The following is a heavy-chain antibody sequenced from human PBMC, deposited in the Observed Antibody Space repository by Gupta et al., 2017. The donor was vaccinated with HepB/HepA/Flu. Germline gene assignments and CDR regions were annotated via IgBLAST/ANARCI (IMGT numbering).Heavy chain of an antibody. Sequence: EVQLVESGGGLVQPGGSLRLSCAASGFTFSSYWLRWVRQAPGKGLEWVANIKKDGSEKYYVDSVKGRFTISRDNAKNSLYLQMNSLRAEDTAVYYCARENRWFGDRRAFDIWGQGTMVTVSS. CDR3: ARENRWFGDRRAFDI. J-gene: IGHJ3*02. CDR1: GFTFSSYW. CDR2: IKKDGSEK. V-gene: IGHV3-7*01. D-gene: IGHD3-10*01.